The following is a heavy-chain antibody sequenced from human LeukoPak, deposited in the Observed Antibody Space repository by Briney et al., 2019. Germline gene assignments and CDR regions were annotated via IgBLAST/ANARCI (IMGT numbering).Heavy chain of an antibody. V-gene: IGHV3-30-3*01. CDR3: ARGPATVTPNWFDP. CDR2: ISYDGSSK. CDR1: GFTFSSYA. Sequence: GSLRLSCAASGFTFSSYAMHWVRQAPGKGLEWVVVISYDGSSKYYADSVKGRFTISRDNSKNTLYLQMNSLRAEDTAVYYCARGPATVTPNWFDPWGQGTLVTVSS. J-gene: IGHJ5*02. D-gene: IGHD4-11*01.